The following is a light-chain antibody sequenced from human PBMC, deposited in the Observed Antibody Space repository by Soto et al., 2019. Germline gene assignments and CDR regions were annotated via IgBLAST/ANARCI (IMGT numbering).Light chain of an antibody. J-gene: IGKJ4*01. CDR3: QQSYSTPPT. CDR1: QSISSY. CDR2: AAS. V-gene: IGKV1-39*01. Sequence: DIQMTQSPSSLSASVGDRVTITFRASQSISSYLNWYQQKPVKAPKLLIYAASSLQSGVPSRFSGSGSGTDFTLTISSLQPEDFATYYCQQSYSTPPTFGGGTKV.